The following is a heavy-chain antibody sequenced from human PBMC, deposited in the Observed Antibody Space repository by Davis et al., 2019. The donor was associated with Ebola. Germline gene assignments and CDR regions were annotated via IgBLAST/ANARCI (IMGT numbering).Heavy chain of an antibody. J-gene: IGHJ4*02. D-gene: IGHD6-13*01. CDR3: VRGRQQPSL. Sequence: GGSLRLSCAASGFTFSSFWMSWVRQAPGKGLEWVGVIRSKAYGGTAEYAASVTGRFTISRDDSKGIAYLHMNSLKTEDTALYYCVRGRQQPSLWGQGTLVSVSS. V-gene: IGHV3-49*04. CDR1: GFTFSSFW. CDR2: IRSKAYGGTA.